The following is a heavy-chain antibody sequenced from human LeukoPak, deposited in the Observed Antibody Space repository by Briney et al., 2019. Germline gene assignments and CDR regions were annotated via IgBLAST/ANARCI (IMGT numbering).Heavy chain of an antibody. CDR3: AKDLAAHSWSSGYYSPFDY. J-gene: IGHJ4*02. CDR2: ISSNGGST. D-gene: IGHD3-22*01. Sequence: GGSLRLSCSASGFIFSTYAMHWVRQAPGKGLEYVSAISSNGGSTYYADSVRGRFTISRDNSKNTLYLQMSSLRAEDTAVYYCAKDLAAHSWSSGYYSPFDYWGQGTLVTVSS. V-gene: IGHV3-64D*06. CDR1: GFIFSTYA.